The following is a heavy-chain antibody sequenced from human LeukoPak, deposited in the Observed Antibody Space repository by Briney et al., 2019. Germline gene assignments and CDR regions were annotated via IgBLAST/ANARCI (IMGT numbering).Heavy chain of an antibody. CDR2: INWNGGST. J-gene: IGHJ4*02. V-gene: IGHV3-20*04. D-gene: IGHD3-22*01. CDR1: GFTFDDYG. CDR3: ARAGNYYDSSGYDSDY. Sequence: GGSLRLSCAASGFTFDDYGMSWVRQAPGKGLEWVSGINWNGGSTGYADSVKGRFTISRDNAKNSLYLQMNSLRAEDTALYYCARAGNYYDSSGYDSDYCGQGTLVTVSS.